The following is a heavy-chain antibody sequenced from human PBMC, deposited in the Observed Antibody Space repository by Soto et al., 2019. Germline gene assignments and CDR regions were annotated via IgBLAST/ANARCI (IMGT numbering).Heavy chain of an antibody. J-gene: IGHJ2*01. CDR2: ISYDGSNK. CDR3: ARDTGYSHDWYFDL. CDR1: GFTFSSYA. Sequence: QVQLVESGGGVVQPGRSLRLSCAASGFTFSSYAMHWVRQAPGKGLEWVAGISYDGSNKYYADSVKGRFTISRDNSKNTLYLQMNSLRAEDTAVYYCARDTGYSHDWYFDLWGRGTLVTVSS. V-gene: IGHV3-30-3*01. D-gene: IGHD5-18*01.